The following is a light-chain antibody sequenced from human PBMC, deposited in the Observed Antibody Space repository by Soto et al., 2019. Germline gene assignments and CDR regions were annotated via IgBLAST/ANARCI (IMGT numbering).Light chain of an antibody. CDR1: QSITTY. CDR2: AAS. V-gene: IGKV1-39*01. CDR3: QQCYSSPRT. J-gene: IGKJ1*01. Sequence: DSEMTHSPSTLSASVGDRVTITCRASQSITTYVNWYLQKLGKAPTLLIYAASSLQSGVPSRFSGSGSGTDFTLTVSSLQPEDFATYFCQQCYSSPRTFGQGTKV.